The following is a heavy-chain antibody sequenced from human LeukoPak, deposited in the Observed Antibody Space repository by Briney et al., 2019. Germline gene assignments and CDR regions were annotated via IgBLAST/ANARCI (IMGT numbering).Heavy chain of an antibody. CDR2: IYHSGST. CDR1: GGSISSRNW. J-gene: IGHJ3*02. Sequence: PSETLSLTCAVSGGSISSRNWWSWVRQPPGKGLEWIGEIYHSGSTNYNPSLKTRVTISVDKSKNQFSLKLSSVTAADTALYYRTRRRFHYYNSSGYYSRPQRTFDIWGQGTMVTVSS. V-gene: IGHV4-4*02. CDR3: TRRRFHYYNSSGYYSRPQRTFDI. D-gene: IGHD3-22*01.